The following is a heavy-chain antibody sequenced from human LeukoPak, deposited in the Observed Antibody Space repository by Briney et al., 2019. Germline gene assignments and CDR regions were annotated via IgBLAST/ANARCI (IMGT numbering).Heavy chain of an antibody. V-gene: IGHV4-34*01. CDR3: ARGFLAHFYGSSSH. CDR1: GGSFSDYY. CDR2: INHNGGI. J-gene: IGHJ4*02. D-gene: IGHD3-10*01. Sequence: PSETLSLTCAVYGGSFSDYYWAWIRQPPGKGLEWIGEINHNGGISYNPSLKSRVTLSLDTSMNHVSLRLTSVTAADTGVYYCARGFLAHFYGSSSHWGQGTLVSVSS.